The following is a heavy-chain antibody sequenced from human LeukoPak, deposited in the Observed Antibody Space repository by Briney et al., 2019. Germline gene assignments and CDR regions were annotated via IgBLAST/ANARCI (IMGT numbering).Heavy chain of an antibody. J-gene: IGHJ3*02. CDR2: ISYSGST. Sequence: SETLSLTCTVSGGSINSYYWSWIRQFPGKGLEWIGYISYSGSTNYNPSLKSRVTISVDTSKNQFSLKLSSMTAADTAVYYCARDPTSRSSAFDIWGQGTMVTVSS. CDR1: GGSINSYY. V-gene: IGHV4-59*01. CDR3: ARDPTSRSSAFDI.